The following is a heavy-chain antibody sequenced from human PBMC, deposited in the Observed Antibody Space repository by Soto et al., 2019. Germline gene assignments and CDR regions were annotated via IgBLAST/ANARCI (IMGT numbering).Heavy chain of an antibody. CDR3: ARLHYYDSSDQRFDY. V-gene: IGHV3-30-3*01. CDR1: GFTFSSYA. CDR2: ISYDGNNK. D-gene: IGHD3-22*01. Sequence: GGSLRLSCAASGFTFSSYAMHWVRQAPGKGLEWVAVISYDGNNKYYADSVKGRFTISRDNSKNTLYLQMNSLRAEDTAVYYCARLHYYDSSDQRFDYWGQGTLVTVSS. J-gene: IGHJ4*02.